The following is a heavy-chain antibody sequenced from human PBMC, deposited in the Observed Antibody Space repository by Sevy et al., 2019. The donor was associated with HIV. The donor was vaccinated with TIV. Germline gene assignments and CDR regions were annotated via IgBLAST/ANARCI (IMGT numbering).Heavy chain of an antibody. CDR3: AKELGYCSSTSCYTRFYYYYGMDV. CDR2: ISGSGGST. Sequence: GGSLRLSCAASGFTFSSYAMSWVRQAPGKGLEWVSAISGSGGSTYYADSVKGRFTISRDNSKNTLYLQMNSLRAEDTAVYYCAKELGYCSSTSCYTRFYYYYGMDVWGQRTTVTVSS. V-gene: IGHV3-23*01. D-gene: IGHD2-2*02. J-gene: IGHJ6*02. CDR1: GFTFSSYA.